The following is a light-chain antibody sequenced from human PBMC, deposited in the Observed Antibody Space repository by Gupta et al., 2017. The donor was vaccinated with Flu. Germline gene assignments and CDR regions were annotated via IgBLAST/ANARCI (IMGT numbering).Light chain of an antibody. CDR1: QSVSSK. Sequence: GTLSASPGERVILSCRASQSVSSKVAWYQQKPGQAPRLLIYDASTRATGIPARFTGSGSGTEFTLLISSLQSEDFALYYCQQYDDWPPHTFGGGTRLDVK. CDR2: DAS. V-gene: IGKV3-15*01. CDR3: QQYDDWPPHT. J-gene: IGKJ4*01.